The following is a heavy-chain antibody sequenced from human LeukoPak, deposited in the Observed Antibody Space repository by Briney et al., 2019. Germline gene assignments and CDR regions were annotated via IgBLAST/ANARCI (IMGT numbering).Heavy chain of an antibody. Sequence: ASVKVFCEASGYTFTSYYMHWVRQAPGKGLEYVGIITPSGGSTIYAQKFQGRVTMNRDMSTSTVYIELSSLRSEDTAVYFCARDRRGCYYYYYYMDVWGKGTTVTVSS. CDR3: ARDRRGCYYYYYYMDV. J-gene: IGHJ6*03. V-gene: IGHV1-46*01. CDR1: GYTFTSYY. CDR2: ITPSGGST.